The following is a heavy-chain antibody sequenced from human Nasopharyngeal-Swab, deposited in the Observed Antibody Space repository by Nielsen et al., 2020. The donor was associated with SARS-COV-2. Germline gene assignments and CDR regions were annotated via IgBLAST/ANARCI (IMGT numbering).Heavy chain of an antibody. J-gene: IGHJ5*02. CDR1: GGSISSYY. Sequence: GSLRLSCTVPGGSISSYYWSWIRQPPGKGLEWIGYIYYSGSTNYNPSLKSRVTISVDTSKNQFSQKLSSVTAADTAVYYCAGTSITIFGNWFDPWGQGTLVTVSS. V-gene: IGHV4-59*08. D-gene: IGHD3-3*01. CDR2: IYYSGST. CDR3: AGTSITIFGNWFDP.